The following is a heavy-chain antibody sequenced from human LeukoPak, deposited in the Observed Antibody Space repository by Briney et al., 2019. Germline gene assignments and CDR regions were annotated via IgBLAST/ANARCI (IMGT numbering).Heavy chain of an antibody. CDR1: GGTFSSYA. J-gene: IGHJ3*02. D-gene: IGHD1-26*01. Sequence: SVKVSCKASGGTFSSYAISWVRQAPGQGLEWMGRIIPIFGTANYAQKFQGRVTITADESTSTAYMELSSLRSADTAVYYCARMVGATITYDAFDIWGQGTMVTVSS. CDR3: ARMVGATITYDAFDI. V-gene: IGHV1-69*13. CDR2: IIPIFGTA.